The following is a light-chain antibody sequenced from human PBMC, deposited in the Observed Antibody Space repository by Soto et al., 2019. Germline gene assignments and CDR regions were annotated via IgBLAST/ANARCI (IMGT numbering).Light chain of an antibody. CDR3: QQYGSSRT. CDR2: GAS. Sequence: EIVLTQSPGTLSLSPGERATLSCRASQSVSSSYLAWYQQKPDQAPRLLIYGASCRATGIPDSFSGSGSGTDFTLTISSLEPEDVAVYYCQQYGSSRTFGPGTKVDIK. J-gene: IGKJ3*01. CDR1: QSVSSSY. V-gene: IGKV3-20*01.